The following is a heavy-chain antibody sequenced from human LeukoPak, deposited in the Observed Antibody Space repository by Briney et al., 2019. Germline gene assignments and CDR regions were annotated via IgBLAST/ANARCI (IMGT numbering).Heavy chain of an antibody. Sequence: SETLSLTCTVSGGSISNGTSYWTWIRQPPGKGLEWLGYIYYSGSTNYNPSLKSRVTILVDTSKNQFSLKLSSVTAADTAVYYCARLLHPQSTSWFIDYWGQGTLVTVSS. J-gene: IGHJ4*02. CDR3: ARLLHPQSTSWFIDY. CDR2: IYYSGST. D-gene: IGHD6-13*01. CDR1: GGSISNGTSY. V-gene: IGHV4-61*01.